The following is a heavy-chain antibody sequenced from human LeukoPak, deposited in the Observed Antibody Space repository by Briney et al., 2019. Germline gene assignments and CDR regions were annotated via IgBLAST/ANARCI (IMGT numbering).Heavy chain of an antibody. V-gene: IGHV3-66*01. Sequence: AGGSLRLSCAASGFTVSSNYMSWVRQAPGKGQELVSVIYSGGSTYYADSVKGRFTISRDNSKTTLYLQMNSVRAEDTAVYYCARRSYSARVDDAFDIWGQGKMVTVSS. J-gene: IGHJ3*02. CDR2: IYSGGST. CDR3: ARRSYSARVDDAFDI. CDR1: GFTVSSNY. D-gene: IGHD3-10*01.